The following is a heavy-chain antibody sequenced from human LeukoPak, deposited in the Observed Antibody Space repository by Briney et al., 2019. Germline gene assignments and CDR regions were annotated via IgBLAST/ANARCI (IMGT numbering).Heavy chain of an antibody. Sequence: GGSLRFSCAAPGFTFSSNWMTWVRQAPGKGLKWVANINQDGSEKYYVDSVKDRFTISRDNTKNSLSLQMNALRADDTAVYYCARDPRIAVAGHLDCWGQGSLVIVSS. V-gene: IGHV3-7*01. CDR1: GFTFSSNW. J-gene: IGHJ4*02. CDR2: INQDGSEK. CDR3: ARDPRIAVAGHLDC. D-gene: IGHD6-19*01.